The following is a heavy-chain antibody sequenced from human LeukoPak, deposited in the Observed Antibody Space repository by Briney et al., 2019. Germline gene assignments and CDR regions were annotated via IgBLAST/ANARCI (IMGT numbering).Heavy chain of an antibody. CDR2: ISYSGST. Sequence: PETLSLTCTVSGGSISSSSYYWGWIRQPPGKGLEWIGSISYSGSTYYSPSLKSRFTISVDTSKNQFSLKLNSVTAADTAVYYCARGRQYYDFWSGYLDYWGQGTLVTVSS. V-gene: IGHV4-39*07. J-gene: IGHJ4*02. CDR1: GGSISSSSYY. CDR3: ARGRQYYDFWSGYLDY. D-gene: IGHD3-3*01.